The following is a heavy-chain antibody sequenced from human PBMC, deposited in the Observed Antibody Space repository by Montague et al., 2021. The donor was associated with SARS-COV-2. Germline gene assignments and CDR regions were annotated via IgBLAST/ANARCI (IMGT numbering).Heavy chain of an antibody. D-gene: IGHD3-16*02. CDR1: GFTFSSYA. V-gene: IGHV3-23*01. Sequence: SLRLSCAASGFTFSSYAMSWVRQAPGKGLEWVSAISGSGGSTYYADSVKGRFTISRDNSKNTLYLQMNSLRAEDTAVYYCAKSGYDYIWESYRSTSHFDYWGQGTLVTVSS. J-gene: IGHJ4*02. CDR3: AKSGYDYIWESYRSTSHFDY. CDR2: ISGSGGST.